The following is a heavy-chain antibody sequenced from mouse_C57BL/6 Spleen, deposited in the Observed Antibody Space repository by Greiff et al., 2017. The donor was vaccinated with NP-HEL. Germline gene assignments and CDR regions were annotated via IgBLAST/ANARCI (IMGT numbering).Heavy chain of an antibody. CDR1: GYTFTSYW. CDR3: ARGEIYYGRRDY. V-gene: IGHV1-53*01. D-gene: IGHD1-2*01. CDR2: INPSNGGT. Sequence: QVQLQQPGPELVKPGASVKLSCKASGYTFTSYWMPWVKQRPGQGLEWIGNINPSNGGTNYNEKFKSKATLTVDKSSSTAYMQLSSLTSEDSAVYYCARGEIYYGRRDYWGQGTTRTVSS. J-gene: IGHJ2*01.